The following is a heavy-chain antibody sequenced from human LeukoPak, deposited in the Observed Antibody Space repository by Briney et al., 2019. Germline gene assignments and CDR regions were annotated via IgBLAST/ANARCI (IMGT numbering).Heavy chain of an antibody. D-gene: IGHD2-21*01. V-gene: IGHV3-53*01. CDR1: GFTVSSNY. J-gene: IGHJ4*02. Sequence: QPGGSLRLSCAASGFTVSSNYMTWVRQAPGKGLNWVSVIYSGGSTYYADSVKGRFTISRDNSKNTLYLQMNSLRAEDTAVYYCAKVCGGDCYGHPLYDYWGQGTLVTVSS. CDR3: AKVCGGDCYGHPLYDY. CDR2: IYSGGST.